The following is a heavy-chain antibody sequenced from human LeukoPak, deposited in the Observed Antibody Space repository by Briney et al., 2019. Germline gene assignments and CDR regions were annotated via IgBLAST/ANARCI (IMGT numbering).Heavy chain of an antibody. CDR2: INPNSGGT. V-gene: IGHV1-2*02. CDR1: GYTFTAYY. D-gene: IGHD5-18*01. J-gene: IGHJ4*02. CDR3: ARTYSHRRFDN. Sequence: GASVKVSCKASGYTFTAYYIHWVRQAPGQGLEWMGWINPNSGGTTYAHRFQGRGTMTTDTSISTAYMELSRLTSDDTAVYHCARTYSHRRFDNWGQGTLDTL.